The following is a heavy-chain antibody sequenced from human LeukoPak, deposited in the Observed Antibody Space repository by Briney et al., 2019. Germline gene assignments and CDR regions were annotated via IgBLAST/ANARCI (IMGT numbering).Heavy chain of an antibody. CDR1: GFTFSSYS. J-gene: IGHJ4*02. D-gene: IGHD4/OR15-4a*01. CDR2: ISSSSSYI. Sequence: GGSLRLSCAASGFTFSSYSMDWVRQAPGMGLEWVSSISSSSSYIHYADSVKGRFTISRDNTKSSLYLQMNSLRAEDTAVYYCARFQGAHYWGQGTLVTVSS. V-gene: IGHV3-21*01. CDR3: ARFQGAHY.